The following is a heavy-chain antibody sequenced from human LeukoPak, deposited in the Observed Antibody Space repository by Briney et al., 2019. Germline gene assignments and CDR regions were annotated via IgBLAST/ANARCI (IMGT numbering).Heavy chain of an antibody. CDR2: IWHDGSVL. J-gene: IGHJ4*02. D-gene: IGHD3-10*01. CDR3: ARDRGQDDPIDI. Sequence: GGSLRLSCAASGFTLRSYGMHWVRQAPGEGLEGVAVIWHDGSVLDYSESVKGRFTVSRDNRKNTMYLQMDSLRVEDTAVYYCARDRGQDDPIDIWGQGTLVTVSS. V-gene: IGHV3-33*01. CDR1: GFTLRSYG.